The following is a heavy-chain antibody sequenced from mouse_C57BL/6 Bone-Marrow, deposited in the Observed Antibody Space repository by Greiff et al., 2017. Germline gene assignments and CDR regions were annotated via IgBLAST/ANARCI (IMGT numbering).Heavy chain of an antibody. CDR2: IRNKANGYTT. J-gene: IGHJ4*01. V-gene: IGHV7-3*01. CDR3: ARWEITTVVESYYAMDY. CDR1: GFTFTDYY. Sequence: EVQRVESGGGLVQPGGSLSLSCAASGFTFTDYYMSWVRQPPGKALEWLGFIRNKANGYTTEYSASVKGRFTISRDNSQSILYLQMNALRAEDSATYYCARWEITTVVESYYAMDYWGQGTSGTVSS. D-gene: IGHD1-1*01.